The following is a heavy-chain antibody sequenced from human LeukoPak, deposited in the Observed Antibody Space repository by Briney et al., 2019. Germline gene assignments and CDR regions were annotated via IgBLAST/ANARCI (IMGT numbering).Heavy chain of an antibody. CDR2: INHSGRT. Sequence: SETLSLTCAVYGGSFSGYYWSWIRQPPGKGLEGSGDINHSGRTNYNPSLKSRVTISVDTSKSQFALKLSSVSAADTAVYYCASRLRLVGQFDYWGQGTLVTVSS. CDR1: GGSFSGYY. V-gene: IGHV4-34*01. D-gene: IGHD3/OR15-3a*01. J-gene: IGHJ4*02. CDR3: ASRLRLVGQFDY.